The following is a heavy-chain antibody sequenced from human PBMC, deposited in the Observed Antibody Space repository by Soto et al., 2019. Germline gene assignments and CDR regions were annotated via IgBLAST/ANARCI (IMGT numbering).Heavy chain of an antibody. Sequence: GGSLRLSCATSGFTFSGFYMSWVRQAPGKGPEWVSYISDDGYTIYYADSVKGRFTISRDNAKNSLDLQMTNLRAEATAVYYCARPRSPFCMSYIDYLAQGTLVTASS. J-gene: IGHJ4*02. CDR1: GFTFSGFY. CDR3: ARPRSPFCMSYIDY. D-gene: IGHD3-10*01. CDR2: ISDDGYTI. V-gene: IGHV3-11*01.